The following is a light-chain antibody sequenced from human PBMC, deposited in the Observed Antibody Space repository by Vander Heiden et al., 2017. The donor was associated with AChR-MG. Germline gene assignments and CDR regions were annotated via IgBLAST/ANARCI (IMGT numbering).Light chain of an antibody. CDR3: QQSYTIPRT. V-gene: IGKV1-39*01. Sequence: DIQLTQSPSSLSASVGDRVTITCRASQRIGSYLNWYQQKPGKAPTLVIFGASTLTDGVPSRFSGFGSETHFTLTISGLQPEDFAAYYCQQSYTIPRTFGQGTKVEVK. CDR2: GAS. CDR1: QRIGSY. J-gene: IGKJ1*01.